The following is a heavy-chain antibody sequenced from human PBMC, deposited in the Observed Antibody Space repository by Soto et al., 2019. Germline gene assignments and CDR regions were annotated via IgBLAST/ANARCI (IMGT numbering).Heavy chain of an antibody. J-gene: IGHJ4*02. D-gene: IGHD2-15*01. CDR2: ISAYNGNT. CDR1: GYTFTSYG. CDR3: ARHRKVGGPRLYYFDY. Sequence: ASVKVSCKASGYTFTSYGISWVREAPGEGLGWMGWISAYNGNTNYAQKLQGRVTMTTDTSTSTAYMELRSLRSDDTAVYYCARHRKVGGPRLYYFDYWGQGTLVTVSS. V-gene: IGHV1-18*01.